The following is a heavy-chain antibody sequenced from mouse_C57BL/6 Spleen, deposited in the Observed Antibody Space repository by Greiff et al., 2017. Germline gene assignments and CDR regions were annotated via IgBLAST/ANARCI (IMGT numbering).Heavy chain of an antibody. V-gene: IGHV5-6*01. J-gene: IGHJ4*01. CDR3: ARQVADYYAMDY. CDR2: ISSGGSYT. Sequence: EVKLMESGGDLVKPGGSLKLSCAASGFTFSSYGMSWVRQTPDKRLEWVATISSGGSYTYYPDSVKGRFTISRDNAKNTLYLQMSSLKSEDTAMYYCARQVADYYAMDYWGQGTSVTVSS. D-gene: IGHD1-1*02. CDR1: GFTFSSYG.